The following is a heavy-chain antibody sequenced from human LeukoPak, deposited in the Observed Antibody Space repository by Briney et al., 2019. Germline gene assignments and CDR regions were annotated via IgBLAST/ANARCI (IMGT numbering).Heavy chain of an antibody. V-gene: IGHV4-39*01. CDR3: ARHRHDSSGYYYVANWFDP. J-gene: IGHJ5*02. CDR2: IYYNGST. CDR1: GGSISSSSYY. Sequence: SETLSLTCTVSGGSISSSSYYWGWIRQPPGKGLEWIGSIYYNGSTYYNPSLKSRVTISVDTSKNQFSLKLSSVTAADTAVYYCARHRHDSSGYYYVANWFDPWGQGTLVTVSS. D-gene: IGHD3-22*01.